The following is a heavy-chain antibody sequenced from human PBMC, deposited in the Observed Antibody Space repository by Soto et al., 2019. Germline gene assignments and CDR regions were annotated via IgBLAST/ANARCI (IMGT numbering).Heavy chain of an antibody. V-gene: IGHV4-59*01. CDR1: GGSISSYY. J-gene: IGHJ3*01. CDR2: IYNSGST. Sequence: SETLSLTCTISGGSISSYYWSWIRQPPGKGLEWIGYIYNSGSTKYNPSLKSRVTISVDTSKNQFSLKLRSVTAADTAVYYCASSLRAAFDVWGQGTMVTVSS. CDR3: ASSLRAAFDV.